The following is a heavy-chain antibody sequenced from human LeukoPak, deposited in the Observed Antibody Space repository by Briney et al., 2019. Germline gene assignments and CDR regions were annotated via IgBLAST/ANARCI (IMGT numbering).Heavy chain of an antibody. CDR1: GGSISSGSYY. V-gene: IGHV4-61*02. CDR2: IYTSGGT. CDR3: ARGAYGSGSAYNWFDP. J-gene: IGHJ5*02. D-gene: IGHD3-10*01. Sequence: PSETLSLTCTVTGGSISSGSYYWSWIRQPAGKGLEWIGRIYTSGGTNYNPSLKSRVTISVDTSKNQFSLRLSSVTAADTAVYYCARGAYGSGSAYNWFDPWGQGTLVTVSS.